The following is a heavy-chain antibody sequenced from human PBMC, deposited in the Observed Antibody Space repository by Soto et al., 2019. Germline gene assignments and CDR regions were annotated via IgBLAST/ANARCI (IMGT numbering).Heavy chain of an antibody. D-gene: IGHD3-16*01. CDR1: GVKFSNYA. CDR2: ISATGGGT. Sequence: PGGSLRRSCTASGVKFSNYAMNRVRQARAKGLEWVSLISATGGGTYYADSVKGRFTISRDNSHNTLYLQVHSLTAEDTAVYYCAKDRRAGGNSAFYFDFWGQGAQVTVSS. V-gene: IGHV3-23*01. J-gene: IGHJ4*02. CDR3: AKDRRAGGNSAFYFDF.